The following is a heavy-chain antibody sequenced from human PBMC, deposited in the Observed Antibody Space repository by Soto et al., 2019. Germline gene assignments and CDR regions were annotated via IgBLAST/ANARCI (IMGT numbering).Heavy chain of an antibody. Sequence: GGSLRLSCAASGFTFSSYGMHWVRQAPGKGLEWVAVISYDGSNKYYADSVKGRFTISRDNSKNTLYLQMNSLRAEDTAVYYCAKDGEIGYDILTGYYSYYFDYWGQGTLVTVSS. J-gene: IGHJ4*02. V-gene: IGHV3-30*18. CDR3: AKDGEIGYDILTGYYSYYFDY. CDR2: ISYDGSNK. D-gene: IGHD3-9*01. CDR1: GFTFSSYG.